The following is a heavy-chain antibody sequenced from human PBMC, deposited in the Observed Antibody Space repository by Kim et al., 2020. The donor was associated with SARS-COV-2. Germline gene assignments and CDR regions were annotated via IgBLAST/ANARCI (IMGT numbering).Heavy chain of an antibody. CDR3: ARACDHSGYCYFPDF. CDR1: GFTFSNYG. CDR2: ISHDGMNE. Sequence: GGSLRLSCAASGFTFSNYGIHWVRQAPDKGLEWVAIISHDGMNENFGDSVKGRFTVSRDNSKNTVYLQMYGLRAEDTAVYYCARACDHSGYCYFPDFWGQGTLVTVSA. V-gene: IGHV3-30*03. J-gene: IGHJ4*02. D-gene: IGHD2-21*02.